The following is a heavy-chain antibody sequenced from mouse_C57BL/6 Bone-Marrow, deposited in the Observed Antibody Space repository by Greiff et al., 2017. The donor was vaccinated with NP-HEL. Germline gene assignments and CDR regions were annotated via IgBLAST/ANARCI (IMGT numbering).Heavy chain of an antibody. Sequence: QVQLQQPGAELVKPGASVKLSCKASGYTFTSYWMQWVKQRPGQGLEWIGEIDPSDSYTNYNQKFKGKATLTVDTSSSTAYMQLSSLTSEDSAVYYCARPLRTGHFDYWGQGTTFTVSS. J-gene: IGHJ2*01. V-gene: IGHV1-50*01. CDR3: ARPLRTGHFDY. D-gene: IGHD4-1*01. CDR1: GYTFTSYW. CDR2: IDPSDSYT.